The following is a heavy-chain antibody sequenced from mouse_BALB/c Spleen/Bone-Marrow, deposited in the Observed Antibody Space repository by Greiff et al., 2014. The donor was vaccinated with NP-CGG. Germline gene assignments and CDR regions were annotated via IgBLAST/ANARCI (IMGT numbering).Heavy chain of an antibody. CDR3: TRQYGNYYAMDC. V-gene: IGHV1-69*02. CDR1: GYTFTSYW. D-gene: IGHD2-10*02. Sequence: QVQLQQSGAELVRPGASVKVSCKASGYTFTSYWINWVKQRPGQGLEWIGNIYPSDSYTNYNQNFKDKATLTVDKSSSTAYMQLSSPTSEDSAVYYCTRQYGNYYAMDCWGQGTSVTVSS. J-gene: IGHJ4*01. CDR2: IYPSDSYT.